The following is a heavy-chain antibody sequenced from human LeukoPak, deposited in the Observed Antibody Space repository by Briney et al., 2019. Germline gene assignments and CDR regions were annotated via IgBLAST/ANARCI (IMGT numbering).Heavy chain of an antibody. V-gene: IGHV3-23*01. CDR2: ISGSGDNT. CDR3: ARDLGYGDFDY. D-gene: IGHD5-18*01. Sequence: GGSLRLSCAASGFTFSSHGMSWVRQAPGKGLEWVSTISGSGDNTYYADSVKGRFTISRDNSKNTLYLQMNSLRAEDTAVYYCARDLGYGDFDYWGQGTLVTVSS. CDR1: GFTFSSHG. J-gene: IGHJ4*02.